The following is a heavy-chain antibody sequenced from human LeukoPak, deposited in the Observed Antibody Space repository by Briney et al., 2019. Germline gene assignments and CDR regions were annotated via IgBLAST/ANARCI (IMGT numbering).Heavy chain of an antibody. Sequence: SQTLSLTCSVSGVSISSVPYYWTWIRQHPGKGLEWIGYIYYSGSTYYNPSPESRVTISVDMSKNQFSLKLSSVTAADTAVYYCARDKGDYFYYGLDVWGKGTTVTVSS. V-gene: IGHV4-31*03. CDR3: ARDKGDYFYYGLDV. CDR2: IYYSGST. D-gene: IGHD5-24*01. J-gene: IGHJ6*04. CDR1: GVSISSVPYY.